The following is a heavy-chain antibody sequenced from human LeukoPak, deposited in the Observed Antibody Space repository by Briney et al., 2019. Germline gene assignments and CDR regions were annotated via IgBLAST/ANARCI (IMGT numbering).Heavy chain of an antibody. J-gene: IGHJ5*02. CDR1: GDSIGNYF. CDR3: ARRRVEMAPTSEGNWFDP. D-gene: IGHD5-24*01. CDR2: IHYRGNT. Sequence: PSETLSLTCTVSGDSIGNYFWSWIRQPPGKGLEWIGSIHYRGNTNYNPSLKSRVTISVDTSKNLFSLNLSSVTAADTAVYRCARRRVEMAPTSEGNWFDPWGQGTLVTVSS. V-gene: IGHV4-59*08.